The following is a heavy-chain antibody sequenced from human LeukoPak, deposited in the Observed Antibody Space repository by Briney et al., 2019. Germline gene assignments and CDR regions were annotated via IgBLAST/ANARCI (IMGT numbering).Heavy chain of an antibody. J-gene: IGHJ3*02. CDR1: GFTFSRYA. Sequence: PGGSLRLSCSASGFTFSRYAMHWVRQAPGKGLEYVSAISSNGGSTYYADSVKGRFTISRDNSRNTLHLQMSSLRVEDTAVYYCANGYTSTYYNALDIRGQGTMVTVSS. V-gene: IGHV3-64D*06. CDR2: ISSNGGST. CDR3: ANGYTSTYYNALDI. D-gene: IGHD3-16*01.